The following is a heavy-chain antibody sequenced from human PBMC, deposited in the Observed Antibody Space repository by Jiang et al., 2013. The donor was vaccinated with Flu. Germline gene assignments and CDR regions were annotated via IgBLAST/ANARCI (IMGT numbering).Heavy chain of an antibody. Sequence: VQLVESGGDLVKPGGSLRLSCAASGFDFYNAWMSWVRQAPGKGLEWVGRIKNIRDGATTDYAGPVKGRFTISRDDSKNTLFLQMNGLKPEDTAVYFCTTWGDFTGYYKAWWGLGTLVTVSS. CDR1: GFDFYNAW. J-gene: IGHJ4*02. CDR3: TTWGDFTGYYKAW. CDR2: IKNIRDGATT. D-gene: IGHD3-9*01. V-gene: IGHV3-15*01.